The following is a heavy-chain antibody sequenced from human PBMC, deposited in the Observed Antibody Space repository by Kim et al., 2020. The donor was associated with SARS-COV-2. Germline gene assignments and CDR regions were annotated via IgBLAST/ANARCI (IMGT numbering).Heavy chain of an antibody. Sequence: GGSLRLSCAASGLTFSSYAMSWVRQAPGKGLEWVSTISNSGGSTYYADSVKGRFTISRDNSKNTLYLQMNSLRAEDTAVYYCAKFVWSGYFFDDDWGQGTLVTVSS. J-gene: IGHJ4*02. D-gene: IGHD3-3*01. V-gene: IGHV3-23*01. CDR1: GLTFSSYA. CDR2: ISNSGGST. CDR3: AKFVWSGYFFDDD.